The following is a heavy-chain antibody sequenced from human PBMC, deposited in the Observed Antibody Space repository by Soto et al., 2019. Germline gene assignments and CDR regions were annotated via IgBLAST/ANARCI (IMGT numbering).Heavy chain of an antibody. CDR3: ARVSADQRVYYYYGMDV. CDR1: GFTFSSYA. J-gene: IGHJ6*02. Sequence: VQLVESGGGVVQPGRSLRLSCAASGFTFSSYAMHWVRQAPGKGLEWVAVISYDGSNKYYADSVKGRFTISRDNSKNTLYLQMNSLRAEDTAVYYCARVSADQRVYYYYGMDVWGQGTTVTVSS. CDR2: ISYDGSNK. V-gene: IGHV3-30-3*01. D-gene: IGHD2-2*01.